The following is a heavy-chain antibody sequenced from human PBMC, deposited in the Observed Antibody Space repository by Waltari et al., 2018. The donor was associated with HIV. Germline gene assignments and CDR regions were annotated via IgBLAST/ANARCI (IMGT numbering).Heavy chain of an antibody. J-gene: IGHJ4*02. CDR2: IRSKAYGGTT. CDR3: AKERGRTILSFGIGFDY. D-gene: IGHD3-10*01. Sequence: EVQLVESGGGLVQPGRSLRLSCTTSGFTFGDYAMSWVRQAPGKGLEWVGFIRSKAYGGTTEYAASVKRRFTISRDDSKNIAYLQMNSLKTEDTAVYYCAKERGRTILSFGIGFDYWGQGALVTVSS. V-gene: IGHV3-49*04. CDR1: GFTFGDYA.